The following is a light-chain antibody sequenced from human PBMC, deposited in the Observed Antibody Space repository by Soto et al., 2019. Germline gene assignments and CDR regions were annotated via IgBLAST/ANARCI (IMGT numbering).Light chain of an antibody. Sequence: EIVLTRSPGTLSVSPGERATLSCRASQSVSSKLAWYQQKPGQAPRLLFYGASTGATGIPARFSGSGSETEFTLSISSLQSEDFAVYYCQQYNIWPGTFGQGTKVEIK. V-gene: IGKV3-15*01. CDR2: GAS. CDR3: QQYNIWPGT. J-gene: IGKJ1*01. CDR1: QSVSSK.